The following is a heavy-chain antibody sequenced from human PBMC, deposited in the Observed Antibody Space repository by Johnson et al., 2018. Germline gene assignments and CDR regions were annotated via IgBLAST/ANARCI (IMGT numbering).Heavy chain of an antibody. CDR3: ARDLFIVWERNSMDV. Sequence: EVQLVESGGGLVQPGGSLRLSCAVSGFTFSSHSMNWVRQAPGKGLEWVSSISSSSTTIYYADSVKGRFTISRDNAKNSLYLQMNSLRDEDTAVYYCARDLFIVWERNSMDVWGRGNTVTVSS. V-gene: IGHV3-48*02. J-gene: IGHJ6*02. D-gene: IGHD3-16*01. CDR2: ISSSSTTI. CDR1: GFTFSSHS.